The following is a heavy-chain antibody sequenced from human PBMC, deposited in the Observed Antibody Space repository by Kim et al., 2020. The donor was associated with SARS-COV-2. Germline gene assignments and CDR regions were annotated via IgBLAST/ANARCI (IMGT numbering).Heavy chain of an antibody. V-gene: IGHV3-48*02. CDR1: GFTFSSYS. Sequence: GGSLRLSCAASGFTFSSYSMNWVRQAPGKGLEWVSYISSSSSTIYYADSVKGRFTISRDNAKNSLYLQMNSLRDEDTAVYYCARSQTGPAGTPRNWFDPWGQGTLVTVSS. CDR2: ISSSSSTI. J-gene: IGHJ5*02. D-gene: IGHD6-13*01. CDR3: ARSQTGPAGTPRNWFDP.